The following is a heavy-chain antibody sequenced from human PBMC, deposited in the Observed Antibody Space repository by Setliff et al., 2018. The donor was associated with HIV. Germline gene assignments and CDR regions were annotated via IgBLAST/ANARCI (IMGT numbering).Heavy chain of an antibody. D-gene: IGHD3-3*01. J-gene: IGHJ6*03. CDR3: ARSAKSGAWTYYDFWSGYSYYYYMDV. V-gene: IGHV1-69*13. CDR2: IIPIFGTA. CDR1: GGTFSSYA. Sequence: SVKVSCKASGGTFSSYAISWVRQSPGQGLEWMGGIIPIFGTANYAQKFQGRVTITADESTSTAYMELSSLRSEDTAVYYCARSAKSGAWTYYDFWSGYSYYYYMDVWGKGTTVTVSS.